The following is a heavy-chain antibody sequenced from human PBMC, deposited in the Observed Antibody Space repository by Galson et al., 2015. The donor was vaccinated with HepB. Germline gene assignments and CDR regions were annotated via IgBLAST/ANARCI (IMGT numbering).Heavy chain of an antibody. CDR3: AREYCSSTSCYTFHYYGMDV. CDR1: GGTFSSYA. CDR2: IIPIFGTA. J-gene: IGHJ6*02. D-gene: IGHD2-2*02. Sequence: SVKVSCKAPGGTFSSYAISWVRQAPGQGLEWMGGIIPIFGTANYAQKFQGRVTITADESTSTAYMELSSLRSEDTAAYYCAREYCSSTSCYTFHYYGMDVWGQGTTVTVSS. V-gene: IGHV1-69*13.